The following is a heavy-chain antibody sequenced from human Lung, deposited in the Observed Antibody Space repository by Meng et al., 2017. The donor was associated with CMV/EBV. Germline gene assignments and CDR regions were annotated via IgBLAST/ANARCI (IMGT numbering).Heavy chain of an antibody. CDR3: AKDLSYCTTTSCFEGSRFYYAMDV. CDR1: GFSFSNYA. D-gene: IGHD2-2*01. J-gene: IGHJ6*02. V-gene: IGHV3-30*02. Sequence: GESLKISCAASGFSFSNYAMHWVRQAPGKGLEWVAFIRYDGSNPYYVDSVKGRFIISRDNSKRTLYLQMNSLRAEDTAVYYCAKDLSYCTTTSCFEGSRFYYAMDVWXQGPTVPVSS. CDR2: IRYDGSNP.